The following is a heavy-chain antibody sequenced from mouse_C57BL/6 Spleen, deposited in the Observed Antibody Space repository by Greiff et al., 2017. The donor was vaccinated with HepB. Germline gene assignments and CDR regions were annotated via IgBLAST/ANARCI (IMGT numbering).Heavy chain of an antibody. D-gene: IGHD1-1*01. V-gene: IGHV1-26*01. Sequence: EVQLQQSGPELVKPGASVKISCKASGYTFTDYYMNWVKQSHGKSLEWIGDINPNNGGTSYNQKFKGKATLTVEKSSSTAYMELSSLTSEDSAVYYWARYRGSRPNYAMDYWGQGTSVTVSS. J-gene: IGHJ4*01. CDR2: INPNNGGT. CDR3: ARYRGSRPNYAMDY. CDR1: GYTFTDYY.